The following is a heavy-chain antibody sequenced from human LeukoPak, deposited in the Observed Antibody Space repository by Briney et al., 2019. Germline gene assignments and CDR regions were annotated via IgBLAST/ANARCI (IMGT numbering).Heavy chain of an antibody. CDR2: INTNTGNP. D-gene: IGHD1-26*01. Sequence: VASVKVSCKASGYTFTGYYLHWVRQAPGQGLEWMGWINTNTGNPTYAQGFTGRFVFSLDTSVSTAYLQISSLKAEDTAVYYCARLFAPWEHTPQTDYWGQGTLVTVSS. V-gene: IGHV7-4-1*02. J-gene: IGHJ4*02. CDR3: ARLFAPWEHTPQTDY. CDR1: GYTFTGYY.